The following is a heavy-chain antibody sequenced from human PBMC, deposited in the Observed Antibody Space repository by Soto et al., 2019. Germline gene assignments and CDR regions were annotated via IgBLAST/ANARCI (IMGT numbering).Heavy chain of an antibody. Sequence: GGSLRLSCAASGFTFSSYGMHWVRQAPGKGLEWVAVIWYDGSNKYYADSVKGRFTISRDNSKNTLYLQMNSLRAEDTAVYYCARSPLGYCSSTSCYHYYYYYMDVWGKGITVTVS. CDR2: IWYDGSNK. D-gene: IGHD2-2*01. J-gene: IGHJ6*03. CDR1: GFTFSSYG. V-gene: IGHV3-33*01. CDR3: ARSPLGYCSSTSCYHYYYYYMDV.